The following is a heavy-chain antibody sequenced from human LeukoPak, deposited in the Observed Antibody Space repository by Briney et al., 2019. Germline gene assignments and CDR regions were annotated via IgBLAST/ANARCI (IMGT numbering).Heavy chain of an antibody. CDR1: GFTFSDYW. CDR2: INRDGGLT. D-gene: IGHD6-13*01. Sequence: GGSLRLSCAAPGFTFSDYWMHWVRQAPGKGLAWVLHINRDGGLTNYADSVKGRFTISRDNARYTLYLQMNSLRADDTATYFCAREEHRLAAAGTSAFDLGGQGTLVTVST. J-gene: IGHJ3*01. V-gene: IGHV3-74*01. CDR3: AREEHRLAAAGTSAFDL.